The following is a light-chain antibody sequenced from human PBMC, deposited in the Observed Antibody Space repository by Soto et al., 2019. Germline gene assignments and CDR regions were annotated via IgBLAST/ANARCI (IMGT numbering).Light chain of an antibody. J-gene: IGKJ1*01. CDR1: QGISTY. CDR2: AAS. Sequence: IQMTQSPSSLSESAGDRVTITCRASQGISTYLNWYQQKPGKAPKLLIYAASSLQSGVPSRFSGSGSETDFTLTISSLQPEDFATYYCQHYNTYPWTFGHGTKVDIK. V-gene: IGKV1-39*01. CDR3: QHYNTYPWT.